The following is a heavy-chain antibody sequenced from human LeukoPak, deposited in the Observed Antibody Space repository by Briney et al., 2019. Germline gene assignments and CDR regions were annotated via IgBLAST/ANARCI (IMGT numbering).Heavy chain of an antibody. Sequence: SETLSLTCAVYGGSFSGYYWSWIRQPPGKGLEWIGEINHSGSTNYNPSLKSRVTISVDTSKNQFSLKLSSVTAADTAVYYCARHRLSYGSGSYPPYYMDVWGKGTTVTISS. CDR1: GGSFSGYY. V-gene: IGHV4-34*01. J-gene: IGHJ6*03. D-gene: IGHD3-10*01. CDR2: INHSGST. CDR3: ARHRLSYGSGSYPPYYMDV.